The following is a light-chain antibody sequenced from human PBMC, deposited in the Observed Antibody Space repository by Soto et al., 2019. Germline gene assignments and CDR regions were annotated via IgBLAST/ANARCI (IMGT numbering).Light chain of an antibody. Sequence: QSVLTQPPSASGTPGQRVTISCSGSSSNIGSNPVNWYQHLPGTAPKLLIYSNNQRPSGVPDRFSGSKSGTSASLTISGLQAEDEADYYCSSYAGSNNLVFGTGTKVTVL. CDR2: SNN. CDR3: SSYAGSNNLV. CDR1: SSNIGSNP. V-gene: IGLV1-44*01. J-gene: IGLJ1*01.